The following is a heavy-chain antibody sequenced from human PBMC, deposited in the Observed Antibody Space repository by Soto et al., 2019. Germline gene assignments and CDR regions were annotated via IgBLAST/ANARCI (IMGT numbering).Heavy chain of an antibody. CDR1: GFTFSSYG. CDR3: AREGYGYSSSSEIDY. Sequence: GGSLRLSCAASGFTFSSYGMHWVRQAPGKGLEWVAVIWYDGSNKYYADSVKGRFTISRDNSKNTLYLQMNSLRAEDTAVYYCAREGYGYSSSSEIDYWGQGTLVTVSS. CDR2: IWYDGSNK. V-gene: IGHV3-33*01. D-gene: IGHD6-6*01. J-gene: IGHJ4*02.